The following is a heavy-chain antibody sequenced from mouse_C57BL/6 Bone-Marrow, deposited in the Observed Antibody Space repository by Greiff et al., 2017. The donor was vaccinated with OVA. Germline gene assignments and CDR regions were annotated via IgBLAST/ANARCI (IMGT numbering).Heavy chain of an antibody. CDR1: GYTFTDYE. V-gene: IGHV1-15*01. D-gene: IGHD2-1*01. Sequence: QVQLQQSGAELVRPGASVTLSCKASGYTFTDYEMHWVKQTPVHGLEWIGAIDPETGGTAYNQKFKGKAILTADKSSSTAYMKLRSLTSEDSAVYYCTRRRGAYGNYFDYWGQGTTLTVSS. CDR2: IDPETGGT. J-gene: IGHJ2*01. CDR3: TRRRGAYGNYFDY.